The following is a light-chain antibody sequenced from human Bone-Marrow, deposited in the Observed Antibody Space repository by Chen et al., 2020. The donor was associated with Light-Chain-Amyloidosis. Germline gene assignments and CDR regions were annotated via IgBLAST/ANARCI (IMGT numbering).Light chain of an antibody. V-gene: IGLV3-1*01. Sequence: SYEVTQPPSVPASPGQSASITCSGESLGDKYVSWYKQTPGQSPVMVIYNDNRRPSGIPERISGSSSGNTATLAISGAQVMDEADYYCQASDSRTVGFGSGTRVTVL. CDR1: SLGDKY. CDR3: QASDSRTVG. J-gene: IGLJ1*01. CDR2: NDN.